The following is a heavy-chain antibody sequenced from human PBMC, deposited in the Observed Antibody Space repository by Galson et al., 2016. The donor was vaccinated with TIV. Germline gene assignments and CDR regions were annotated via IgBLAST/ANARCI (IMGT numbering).Heavy chain of an antibody. Sequence: SLRLSCAASGFTFSKYWMHWVRQAPEKGLEWVSFISYTGGSTYYEDTEKGRFTISRDNSKKTMCLQMNSLRVEDTAVYYCTKEGSGFVAGGGFVDYWGQGILVTVSS. CDR3: TKEGSGFVAGGGFVDY. CDR1: GFTFSKYW. J-gene: IGHJ4*02. D-gene: IGHD6-25*01. CDR2: ISYTGGST. V-gene: IGHV3-23*01.